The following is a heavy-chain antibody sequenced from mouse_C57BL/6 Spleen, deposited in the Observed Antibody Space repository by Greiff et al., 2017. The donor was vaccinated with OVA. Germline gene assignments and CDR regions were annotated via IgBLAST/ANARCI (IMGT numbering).Heavy chain of an antibody. V-gene: IGHV3-6*01. J-gene: IGHJ4*01. CDR2: ISYDGSN. CDR1: GYSITSGYY. Sequence: VQLKESGPGLVKPSQSLSLTCSVTGYSITSGYYWNWIRQFPGNKLEWMGYISYDGSNNYNPSLKNRISITRDTSKNQFFLKLNSVTTEETATYYCAGRYYYAMDYWGQGTSVTVSS. CDR3: AGRYYYAMDY.